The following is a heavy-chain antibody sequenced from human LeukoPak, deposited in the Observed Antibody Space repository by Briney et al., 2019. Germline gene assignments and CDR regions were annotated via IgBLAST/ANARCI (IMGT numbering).Heavy chain of an antibody. D-gene: IGHD6-13*01. CDR1: GGSISSSSYY. CDR2: IYYSGST. Sequence: SETLSLTCTVSGGSISSSSYYWGWIRQPPGKGLEWIGSIYYSGSTYYNPSLKSRVTISVDTSKNQFSLKLSSVTAADTAVYYCARGLSRGKAALGYWGQGTLVTVSS. CDR3: ARGLSRGKAALGY. V-gene: IGHV4-39*07. J-gene: IGHJ4*02.